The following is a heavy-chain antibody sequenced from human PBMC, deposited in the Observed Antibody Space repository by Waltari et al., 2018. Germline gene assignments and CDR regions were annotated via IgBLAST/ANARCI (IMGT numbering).Heavy chain of an antibody. Sequence: QVQLQESGPGLVKPSETLSLPCTVSGGSINSSYWSWIRQPPGKGLEWIAYVYYSGNANYNPSLMYRVTISLVTSTNQVSLKLRSVTAADTAVYYCATSWIWSVGVSDTGPDAVDIWGQGTMVTVSS. CDR3: ATSWIWSVGVSDTGPDAVDI. D-gene: IGHD3-3*01. V-gene: IGHV4-59*01. CDR2: VYYSGNA. CDR1: GGSINSSY. J-gene: IGHJ3*02.